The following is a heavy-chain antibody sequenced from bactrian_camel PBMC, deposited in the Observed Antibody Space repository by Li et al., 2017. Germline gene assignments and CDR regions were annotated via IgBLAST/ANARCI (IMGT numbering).Heavy chain of an antibody. V-gene: IGHV3S53*01. D-gene: IGHD3*01. CDR3: AADSGFSQSQVLSSEWYKY. J-gene: IGHJ4*01. CDR2: ISTVGAA. Sequence: HVQLVESGGGSVQAGGALRLSCTASGVMFSGCDVGWYRQAPGTERALVSSISTVGAATYADSVKGRFTISMDSAKITVYLQMNSLEPEDTAMYYCAADSGFSQSQVLSSEWYKYWGQGTQVTVS. CDR1: GVMFSGCD.